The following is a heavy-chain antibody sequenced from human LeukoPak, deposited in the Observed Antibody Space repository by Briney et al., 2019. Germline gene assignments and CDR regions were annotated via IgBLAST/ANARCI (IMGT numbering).Heavy chain of an antibody. CDR2: ISHSGTT. V-gene: IGHV4-59*01. CDR3: ARGGYSYDY. D-gene: IGHD5-18*01. Sequence: SETLSLTCTVSGGSIGPYYWSWVRQPPGKGLEWIGYISHSGTTNYNPSLMSRLTISLDTSKNQLSLRLSSVTAADTAVYYCARGGYSYDYWGQGTLVTVSS. CDR1: GGSIGPYY. J-gene: IGHJ4*02.